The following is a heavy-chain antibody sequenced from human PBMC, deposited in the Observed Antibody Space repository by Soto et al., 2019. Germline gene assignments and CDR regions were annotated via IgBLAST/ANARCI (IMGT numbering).Heavy chain of an antibody. CDR3: ARGGYSSGWYVSPYYYYGMDV. CDR2: MNPNSGNT. D-gene: IGHD6-19*01. CDR1: RYTFTSCD. Sequence: ASVKVSCKASRYTFTSCDINWVRQATGQGLEWMGWMNPNSGNTGYAQKFQGRVTMTWNTSISTAYMELSSLRSEDTAVYYCARGGYSSGWYVSPYYYYGMDVRGQGTTVTVSS. J-gene: IGHJ6*02. V-gene: IGHV1-8*01.